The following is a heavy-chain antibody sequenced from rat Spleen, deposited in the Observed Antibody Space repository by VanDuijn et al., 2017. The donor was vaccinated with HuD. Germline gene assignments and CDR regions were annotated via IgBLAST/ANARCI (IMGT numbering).Heavy chain of an antibody. CDR1: GFTFSNYY. Sequence: EVQLVESGGGLVQPGRSMKLSCAASGFTFSNYYMAWVRQAPTKGLEWVATISSDGGSTYYRDSVKGRFTISRDNAKSTLYLQMDSLRSEETATYYCATSPYYWYFDFWGPGTMVTVSS. D-gene: IGHD1-12*01. J-gene: IGHJ1*01. CDR3: ATSPYYWYFDF. CDR2: ISSDGGST. V-gene: IGHV5S11*01.